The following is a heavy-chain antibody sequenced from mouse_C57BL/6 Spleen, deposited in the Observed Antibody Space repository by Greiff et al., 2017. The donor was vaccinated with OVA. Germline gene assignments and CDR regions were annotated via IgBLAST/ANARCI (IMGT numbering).Heavy chain of an antibody. J-gene: IGHJ2*01. V-gene: IGHV5-6*01. Sequence: EVKLVESGGDLVKPGGSLKLSCAASGFTFSSYGMSWVRQTPDKRLEWVATISSGGSYTYYPDSVKGRFTISRDNAKNTLYLQMSRLKSEDTAMYYCARQGDYGDYWGQGTTLTVSS. CDR3: ARQGDYGDY. CDR2: ISSGGSYT. CDR1: GFTFSSYG. D-gene: IGHD2-4*01.